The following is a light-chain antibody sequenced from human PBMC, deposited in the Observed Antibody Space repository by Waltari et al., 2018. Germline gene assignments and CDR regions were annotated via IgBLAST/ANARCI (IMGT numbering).Light chain of an antibody. V-gene: IGKV1D-8*01. CDR1: QGISCY. CDR2: AAS. J-gene: IGKJ1*01. Sequence: VIWMTQSPSLLSASKGDRVTISCRLIQGISCYFAWYQKKPEKAPELLIYAASTLQSGVTSRFSGSGSGTDFTLTISCLQSEDFATYYCQQYYSFPTWTFGQGTKVEIK. CDR3: QQYYSFPTWT.